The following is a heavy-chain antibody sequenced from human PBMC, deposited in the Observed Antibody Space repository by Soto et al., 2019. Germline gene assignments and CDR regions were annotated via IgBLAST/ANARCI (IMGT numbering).Heavy chain of an antibody. Sequence: PGESLKISFKGSGYNFRNYWIGWVLQMPGKGLEWLGIIFPGDSDTRYSPSFQGQVIMSADKSINTAYLHLRSLKASDSGMYYCARGDTVTSDYWGQGTLVTVSS. D-gene: IGHD1-26*01. J-gene: IGHJ4*02. CDR1: GYNFRNYW. V-gene: IGHV5-51*01. CDR2: IFPGDSDT. CDR3: ARGDTVTSDY.